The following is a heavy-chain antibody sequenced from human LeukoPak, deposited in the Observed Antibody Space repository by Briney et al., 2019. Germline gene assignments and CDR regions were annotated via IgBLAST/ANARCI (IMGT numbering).Heavy chain of an antibody. CDR2: ISSSSSTI. CDR3: ATIYCSSTSCQGDAFDI. J-gene: IGHJ3*02. D-gene: IGHD2-2*01. V-gene: IGHV3-48*01. Sequence: GGSLRLSCAASGFTFSSYSMNWVRQAPGKGLDGVSYISSSSSTIYYADSVKGRFTISRDNAKNSLYLQMNSLRAEDTAVYYCATIYCSSTSCQGDAFDIWGQGTMVTVSS. CDR1: GFTFSSYS.